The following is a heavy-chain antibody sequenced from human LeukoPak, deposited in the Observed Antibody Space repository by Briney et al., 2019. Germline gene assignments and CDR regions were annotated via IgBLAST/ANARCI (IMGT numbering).Heavy chain of an antibody. J-gene: IGHJ1*01. CDR3: ARDLYLCGGDR. CDR2: INPSGGST. D-gene: IGHD2-21*02. V-gene: IGHV1-46*01. Sequence: GASVTVSCKASGYTFTSYYMHWVRQAPGQGLEWVGIINPSGGSTSYAQKFQGRVTMTRDTFTSTVYMELSSLRSEDTAVYYCARDLYLCGGDRWGQGTLVTVSP. CDR1: GYTFTSYY.